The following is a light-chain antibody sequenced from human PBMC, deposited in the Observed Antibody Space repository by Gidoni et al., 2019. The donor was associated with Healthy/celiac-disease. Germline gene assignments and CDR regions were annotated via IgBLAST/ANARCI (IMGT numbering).Light chain of an antibody. CDR2: DAS. Sequence: IQLTQSPSSLSASVGDRVTITCQASQYISNYLNWYQQKPGKAPKLLIYDASNLETGVPSRFSGSGSGTDFTFTISSLQPEDIATYYCQQYDNLPPRLTFGGGTKVEIK. V-gene: IGKV1-33*01. CDR3: QQYDNLPPRLT. CDR1: QYISNY. J-gene: IGKJ4*01.